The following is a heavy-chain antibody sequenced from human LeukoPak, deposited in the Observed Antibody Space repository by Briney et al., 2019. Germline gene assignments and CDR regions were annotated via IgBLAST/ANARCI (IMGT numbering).Heavy chain of an antibody. D-gene: IGHD1-1*01. Sequence: PGGSLRLSCAASGFTFNTYAMHWVRQAPGRGLEWLALMSYDGSHIYYADSVRGRFTISRDNSKSALYLQMTHLRTEDTAVYYCAKDLEPSLKSYYYYYHCLDVWGQGTTVTVPS. CDR1: GFTFNTYA. J-gene: IGHJ6*02. V-gene: IGHV3-30*18. CDR3: AKDLEPSLKSYYYYYHCLDV. CDR2: MSYDGSHI.